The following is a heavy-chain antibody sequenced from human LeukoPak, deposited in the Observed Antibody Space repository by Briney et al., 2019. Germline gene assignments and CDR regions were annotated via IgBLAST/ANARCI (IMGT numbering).Heavy chain of an antibody. J-gene: IGHJ6*03. D-gene: IGHD1-26*01. CDR2: IYYSGST. Sequence: SETLSLTYTVSGGSISSYYWSWIRQPPGKGLEWIGYIYYSGSTNYNPSLKSRVTISVDTSKNQFSLKLSSVTAADTAVYYCARGIVGANPYYYYYMDVWGKGTTVTVSS. CDR3: ARGIVGANPYYYYYMDV. CDR1: GGSISSYY. V-gene: IGHV4-59*01.